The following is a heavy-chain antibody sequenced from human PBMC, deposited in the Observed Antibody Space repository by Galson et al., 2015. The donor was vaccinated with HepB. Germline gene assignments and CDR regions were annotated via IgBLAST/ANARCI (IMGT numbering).Heavy chain of an antibody. CDR3: AKGSLRIRGGFDP. CDR1: GFTFDDYA. CDR2: ISWNSGSI. J-gene: IGHJ5*02. V-gene: IGHV3-9*01. Sequence: SLRLSCAASGFTFDDYAMHWVRQAPGKGLEWVSGISWNSGSIGYADSVKGRFTISRDNAKNSLYLQMNSLRAEDTALYYCAKGSLRIRGGFDPWGQGTLVTVSS. D-gene: IGHD3-3*01.